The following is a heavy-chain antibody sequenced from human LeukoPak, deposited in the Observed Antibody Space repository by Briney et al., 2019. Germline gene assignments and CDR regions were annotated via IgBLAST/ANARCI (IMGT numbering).Heavy chain of an antibody. CDR2: ISAYNGNT. Sequence: ASVKVSCKASGYTFTSYGISWVRQAPGQGLEWMGWISAYNGNTSYAQKLQGRVTMTTDTSTSTAYMELRSLRSDDTAVYYCARDQGYYGSGTVDYWGQGTLVTVSS. J-gene: IGHJ4*02. V-gene: IGHV1-18*04. CDR3: ARDQGYYGSGTVDY. CDR1: GYTFTSYG. D-gene: IGHD3-10*01.